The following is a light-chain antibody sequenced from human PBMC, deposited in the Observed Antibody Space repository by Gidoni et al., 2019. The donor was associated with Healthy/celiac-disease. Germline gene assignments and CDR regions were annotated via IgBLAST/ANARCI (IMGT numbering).Light chain of an antibody. V-gene: IGKV3-20*01. CDR1: QSVSSSY. CDR3: QQYGSSRAYT. J-gene: IGKJ2*01. CDR2: GAS. Sequence: EIVLTQSPGTLSLSPGERATLSCRASQSVSSSYLAWYQQKPGQAPRLLIYGASSRATGLPDRFSGSGSGTDFTLTISRLEPEDFAVYYCQQYGSSRAYTFGQGTKLEIK.